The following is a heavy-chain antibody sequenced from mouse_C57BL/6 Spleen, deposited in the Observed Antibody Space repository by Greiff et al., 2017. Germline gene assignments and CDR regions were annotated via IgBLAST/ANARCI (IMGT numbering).Heavy chain of an antibody. Sequence: VKLMESGPELVKPGASVKISCKASGYAFSSSWMNWVKQRPGKGLEWIGRIYPGDGDTNYNGKFKGKATLTADKSSSTAYMQLSSLTSEDSAVYFCARRKDYVDFDVWGTGTTVTVSS. CDR3: ARRKDYVDFDV. CDR2: IYPGDGDT. D-gene: IGHD2-4*01. CDR1: GYAFSSSW. J-gene: IGHJ1*03. V-gene: IGHV1-82*01.